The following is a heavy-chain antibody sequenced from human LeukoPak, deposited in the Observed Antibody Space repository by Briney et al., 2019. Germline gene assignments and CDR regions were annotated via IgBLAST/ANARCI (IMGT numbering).Heavy chain of an antibody. CDR3: ARDHRSGSH. J-gene: IGHJ4*02. CDR1: GFTFSRYA. Sequence: PGGSLRLSCAASGFTFSRYAMHWVRQAPGKGLEWVAVISYDGSNKYYADSVKGRFTISRDNSKNTLYLQMNSLRAEDTAVYYCARDHRSGSHWGQGTLVTVSS. V-gene: IGHV3-30-3*01. CDR2: ISYDGSNK. D-gene: IGHD6-19*01.